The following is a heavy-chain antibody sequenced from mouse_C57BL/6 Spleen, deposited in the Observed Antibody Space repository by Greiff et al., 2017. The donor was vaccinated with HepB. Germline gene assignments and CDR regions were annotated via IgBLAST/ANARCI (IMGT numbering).Heavy chain of an antibody. V-gene: IGHV1-81*01. CDR1: GYTFTSYG. J-gene: IGHJ3*01. Sequence: VHLVESGAELARPGASVKLSCKASGYTFTSYGISWVKQRTGQGLEWIGEIYPRSGNTYYNEKFKGKATLTADKSSSTAYMELRSLTSEDSAVYFCASIYDGYYWFAYWGQGTLVTVSA. D-gene: IGHD2-3*01. CDR3: ASIYDGYYWFAY. CDR2: IYPRSGNT.